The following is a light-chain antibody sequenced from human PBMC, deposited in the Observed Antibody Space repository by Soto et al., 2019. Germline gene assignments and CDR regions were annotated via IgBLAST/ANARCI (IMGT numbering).Light chain of an antibody. J-gene: IGKJ4*01. CDR1: QGISSW. V-gene: IGKV1-12*01. Sequence: DLQMTQSPSSVSASVGDRVSITCRASQGISSWLAWYQQKPGRAPKLLIYTGSSLQSGVPSRFSGTGSGTDFTLTISGLQPEDVATYYCHQANSFPLTFGGGTKVEIK. CDR2: TGS. CDR3: HQANSFPLT.